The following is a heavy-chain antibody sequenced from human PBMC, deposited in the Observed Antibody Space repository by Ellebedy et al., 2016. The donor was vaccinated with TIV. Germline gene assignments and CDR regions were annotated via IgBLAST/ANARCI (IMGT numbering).Heavy chain of an antibody. J-gene: IGHJ4*02. CDR2: LDARVGST. CDR3: ASVPSAGADF. Sequence: ASVKVSCKASGYTFTKYYFHWIRQAPGQGLEWMGVLDARVGSTTYAQSLQGRVTLTRDTSTRTVYMELRSLRFEDTAVYYCASVPSAGADFWGQGTLVTVSS. CDR1: GYTFTKYY. D-gene: IGHD4-17*01. V-gene: IGHV1-46*01.